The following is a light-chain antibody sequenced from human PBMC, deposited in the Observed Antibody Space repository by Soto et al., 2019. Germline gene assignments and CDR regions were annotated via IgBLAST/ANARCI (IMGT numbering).Light chain of an antibody. V-gene: IGLV1-47*02. CDR1: DSNVGINF. CDR2: TND. J-gene: IGLJ2*01. Sequence: QSVLTQPPSASATPGQRVTISCSGSDSNVGINFVYWYQQLPGTAPKLLIYTNDQRPSGVPDRFSGSKSGTSASLAIRGLRSEDEADYYCAAWDDSLSGVVFGGGTQLTVL. CDR3: AAWDDSLSGVV.